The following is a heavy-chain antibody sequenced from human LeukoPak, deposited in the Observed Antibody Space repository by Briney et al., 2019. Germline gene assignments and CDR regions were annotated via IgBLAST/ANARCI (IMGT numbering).Heavy chain of an antibody. CDR3: AKDSVYNYGSETYYFDY. V-gene: IGHV3-23*01. CDR1: GFTFSSYA. Sequence: GGSLRLSCAASGFTFSSYAMSWVRQAPGKGLEWVSVISGSGGSTYYADSVKGRFTISRDNSKNTLYRQVNSLRAEDTAVYFCAKDSVYNYGSETYYFDYWGQGTLVTVSS. CDR2: ISGSGGST. D-gene: IGHD3-10*01. J-gene: IGHJ4*02.